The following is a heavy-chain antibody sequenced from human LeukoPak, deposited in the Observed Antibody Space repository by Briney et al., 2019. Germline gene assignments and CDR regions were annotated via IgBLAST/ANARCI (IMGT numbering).Heavy chain of an antibody. CDR2: IFSRGGA. Sequence: SETLSFTCAVSGGSITGFFWTWIRQPAGEGLQYIGRIFSRGGANYNPSPQSRVAMSVDTSQNLFSLKLTSVTAADTAVYFCARVATPDVSSPLDFWGQGILVTVSS. CDR1: GGSITGFF. J-gene: IGHJ4*02. CDR3: ARVATPDVSSPLDF. V-gene: IGHV4-4*07. D-gene: IGHD6-19*01.